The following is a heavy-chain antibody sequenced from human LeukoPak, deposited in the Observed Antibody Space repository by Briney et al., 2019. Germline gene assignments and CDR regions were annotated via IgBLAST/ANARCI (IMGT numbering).Heavy chain of an antibody. V-gene: IGHV1-69*13. D-gene: IGHD5-24*01. CDR3: ARLGPGGMATITN. CDR1: GGTFSSYA. CDR2: IIPIFGTA. Sequence: SVKVSCKASGGTFSSYAISWVRQAPGQGLEWMGGIIPIFGTANYAQKFQGRVTITADESTSTAYMERSSLRSEDTAVYYCARLGPGGMATITNWGQGTLVTVSS. J-gene: IGHJ4*02.